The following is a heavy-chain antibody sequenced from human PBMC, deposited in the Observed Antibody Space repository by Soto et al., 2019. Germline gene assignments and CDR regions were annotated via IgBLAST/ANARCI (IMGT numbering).Heavy chain of an antibody. Sequence: RASVKVSCKASGFTFTSSAVQWVRQARGQRLEWIGWIVVGSGNTNYAQKFQERVTITRDMSTSTAYMELSSLRPEDTAVYYCAAMGPYYYDSSGYFLDYWGQGTLVTVSS. CDR3: AAMGPYYYDSSGYFLDY. D-gene: IGHD3-22*01. J-gene: IGHJ4*02. CDR2: IVVGSGNT. CDR1: GFTFTSSA. V-gene: IGHV1-58*01.